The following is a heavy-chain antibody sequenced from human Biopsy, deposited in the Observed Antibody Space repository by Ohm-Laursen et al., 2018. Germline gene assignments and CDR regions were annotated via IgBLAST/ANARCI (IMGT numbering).Heavy chain of an antibody. D-gene: IGHD1-1*01. Sequence: VASVNVSCNVSGYTLTELSMHWVRQAPGKGLEWMGGFAPENGKTVYAQNFQARVSVTEDTSTDTAYMELRSLRSEDTAVYYCAADINVWNVNYWGQGTQVTVSS. J-gene: IGHJ4*02. CDR2: FAPENGKT. CDR1: GYTLTELS. V-gene: IGHV1-24*01. CDR3: AADINVWNVNY.